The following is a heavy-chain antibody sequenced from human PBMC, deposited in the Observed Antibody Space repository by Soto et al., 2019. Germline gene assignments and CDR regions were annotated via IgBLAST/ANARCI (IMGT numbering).Heavy chain of an antibody. D-gene: IGHD3-22*01. V-gene: IGHV3-23*01. Sequence: HPGGSLRLSCAASGFTFTNYAMSWVRQAPGKGLEWVSGISSSGGSTCYADSVKGRFTISRDNSKNTLNLQMYSLRAEDTAVYYCAKRDFYDSNGYYYFYYFDNWGQGTPVTVSS. CDR1: GFTFTNYA. CDR3: AKRDFYDSNGYYYFYYFDN. J-gene: IGHJ4*02. CDR2: ISSSGGST.